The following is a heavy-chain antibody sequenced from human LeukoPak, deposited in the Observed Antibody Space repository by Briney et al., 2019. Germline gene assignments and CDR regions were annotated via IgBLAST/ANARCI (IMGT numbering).Heavy chain of an antibody. Sequence: GGSLRLSCEASGFTFSDSAMSWVRQASGRGLEWVAIMWYDESSKYYADSVKGRFTISRDNSKNTLYLQMNSLRAEDTAVYYCARGLAVAGTGDAFDIWGQGTMVTVSS. V-gene: IGHV3-33*08. CDR3: ARGLAVAGTGDAFDI. D-gene: IGHD6-19*01. CDR1: GFTFSDSA. CDR2: MWYDESSK. J-gene: IGHJ3*02.